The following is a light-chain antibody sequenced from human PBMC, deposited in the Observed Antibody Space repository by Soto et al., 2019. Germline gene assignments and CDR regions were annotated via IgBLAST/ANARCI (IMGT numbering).Light chain of an antibody. Sequence: EIVMTQSPATLSVSPGERATLSCRASRNINRKLAWYQQKPGQAPRLLISGASTRATGIPARFSGSGSGTEFTLTISSLQSEDFAVYYCQQYYDYPPLIFGGG. CDR3: QQYYDYPPLI. V-gene: IGKV3-15*01. J-gene: IGKJ4*01. CDR1: RNINRK. CDR2: GAS.